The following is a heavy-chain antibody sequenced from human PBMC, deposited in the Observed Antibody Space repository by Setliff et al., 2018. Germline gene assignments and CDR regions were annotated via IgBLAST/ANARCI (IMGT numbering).Heavy chain of an antibody. D-gene: IGHD3-10*01. Sequence: SETLSLTCAVYGGSFSDSHWSWIRQPPGKGLEWIGEIDQGGSTNYNPSLKSRVTISLDTSKNQFSLKLASMTAADTAVYYCARIKWFGETDCFDSWGQGTLVTVSS. V-gene: IGHV4-34*01. CDR2: IDQGGST. CDR3: ARIKWFGETDCFDS. J-gene: IGHJ5*01. CDR1: GGSFSDSH.